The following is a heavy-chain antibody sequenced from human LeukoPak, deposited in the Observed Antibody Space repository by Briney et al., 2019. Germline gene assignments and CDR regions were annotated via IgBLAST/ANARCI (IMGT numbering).Heavy chain of an antibody. Sequence: ASVKVSCKASGYTFTGYYMHWVRQATGQGLEWMGWMNPNSGNTGYAQKFQGRVTMTRNTSISTAYMGLSSLRSEDTAVYYCARAGITMVRGVYYYYGMDVWGQGTTVTVSS. CDR2: MNPNSGNT. CDR3: ARAGITMVRGVYYYYGMDV. D-gene: IGHD3-10*01. V-gene: IGHV1-8*02. J-gene: IGHJ6*02. CDR1: GYTFTGYY.